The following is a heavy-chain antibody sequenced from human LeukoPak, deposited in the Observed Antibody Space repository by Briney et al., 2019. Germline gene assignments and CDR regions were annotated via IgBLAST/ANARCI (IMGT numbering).Heavy chain of an antibody. CDR3: ARGITEGYCSSTSCYRNYFDY. CDR1: GYTFTSNY. Sequence: ASVKVSCKASGYTFTSNYIHWVRQAPGQGLEWMGGIIPIFGTANYAQKFQGRVTITADESTSTAYMELSSLRSEDTAVYYCARGITEGYCSSTSCYRNYFDYWGQGTLVTVSS. V-gene: IGHV1-69*13. D-gene: IGHD2-2*01. CDR2: IIPIFGTA. J-gene: IGHJ4*02.